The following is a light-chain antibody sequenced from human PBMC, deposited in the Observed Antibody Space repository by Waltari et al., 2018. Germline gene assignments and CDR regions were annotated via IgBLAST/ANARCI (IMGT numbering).Light chain of an antibody. Sequence: QSALTQPASVSGSPGQSIAISCTGSSRHVGALNYVSWYQQYPGKAPKVMIYDVINRPSGVSDRFSGSKSGNTASLTISGLQAEDEADYYCSSYTTSRTVVFGGGTKLTVL. CDR2: DVI. CDR3: SSYTTSRTVV. V-gene: IGLV2-14*01. CDR1: SRHVGALNY. J-gene: IGLJ3*02.